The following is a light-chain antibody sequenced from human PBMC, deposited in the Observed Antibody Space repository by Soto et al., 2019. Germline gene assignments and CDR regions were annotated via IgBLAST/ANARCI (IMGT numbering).Light chain of an antibody. CDR3: QAYDYSLTGMV. J-gene: IGLJ3*02. Sequence: QSVLTQPPSASGTPGQRVTISCSGSSSNIGRDFVYWYQQVPGTAPKPLIYSDNQRYSGVPDRFSGSKSGTSASLTISGLRSEDEADYYCQAYDYSLTGMVFGGGTKLTVL. V-gene: IGLV1-47*02. CDR1: SSNIGRDF. CDR2: SDN.